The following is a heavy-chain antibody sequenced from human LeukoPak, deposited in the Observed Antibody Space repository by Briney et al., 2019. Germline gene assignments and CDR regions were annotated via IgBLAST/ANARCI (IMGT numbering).Heavy chain of an antibody. CDR3: ARAEPRGRIWYPY. CDR2: IFHSGST. J-gene: IGHJ4*02. Sequence: PSETLSLTCAVSGGSISSNNWWYWVRQPPGKGLEWIGEIFHSGSTNYNPSLKSRVTISVDKSKNQFSLKLNSVTAADTAVYYCARAEPRGRIWYPYWGQGTLVTVSS. D-gene: IGHD6-13*01. CDR1: GGSISSNNW. V-gene: IGHV4-4*02.